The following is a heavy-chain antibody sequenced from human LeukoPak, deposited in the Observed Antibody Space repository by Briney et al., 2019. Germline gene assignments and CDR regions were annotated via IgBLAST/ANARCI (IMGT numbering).Heavy chain of an antibody. Sequence: PSGTLSLTCTVSGGSISSYYWSWIRQPPGKGLEWIGYIYYSGSTNYNPSLKSRVTISVDTSKNQFSLKLSSVTAAGTAVYYCARGTEWELLHYYYYYMDVWGKGTTVTVSS. D-gene: IGHD1-26*01. V-gene: IGHV4-59*01. J-gene: IGHJ6*03. CDR1: GGSISSYY. CDR2: IYYSGST. CDR3: ARGTEWELLHYYYYYMDV.